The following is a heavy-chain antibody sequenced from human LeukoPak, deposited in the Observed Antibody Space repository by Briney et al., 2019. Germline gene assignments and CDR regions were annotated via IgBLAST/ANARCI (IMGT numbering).Heavy chain of an antibody. Sequence: SETLSLTCSVSGGSISGYYWTWIRQPAGKGLEWIGRVYTGGSTHYNPSLKTRLTMSVDTSKNQFSLKLSSVTAADTAVYYCARLITGTTTAFDIWGQGTMVTVSS. CDR3: ARLITGTTTAFDI. D-gene: IGHD1-7*01. CDR1: GGSISGYY. J-gene: IGHJ3*02. V-gene: IGHV4-4*07. CDR2: VYTGGST.